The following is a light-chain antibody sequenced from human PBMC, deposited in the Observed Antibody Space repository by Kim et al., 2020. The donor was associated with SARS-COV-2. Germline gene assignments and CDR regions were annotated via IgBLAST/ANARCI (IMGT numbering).Light chain of an antibody. V-gene: IGKV2-30*01. J-gene: IGKJ3*01. CDR3: MQGTHWPFT. CDR1: QSLVYSDGNTY. Sequence: PASIYCRSSQSLVYSDGNTYLNWFHQRPGQSPRRLIYKVSNRDSGVPDRFSGSGSGTDFTLQISRVEAEDVGLYFCMQGTHWPFTFGPGTKVDIK. CDR2: KVS.